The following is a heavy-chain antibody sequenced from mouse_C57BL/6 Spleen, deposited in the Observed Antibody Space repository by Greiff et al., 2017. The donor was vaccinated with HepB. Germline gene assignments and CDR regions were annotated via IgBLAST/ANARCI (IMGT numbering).Heavy chain of an antibody. CDR2: IDPNSGGT. V-gene: IGHV1-72*01. J-gene: IGHJ4*01. CDR3: ARGAYYSNYDAMDY. CDR1: GYTFTSYW. Sequence: QSCKASGYTFTSYWMHWVKQRPGRGLEWIGRIDPNSGGTKYNEKFKSKATLTVDKPSSTAYMQLSSLTSEDSAVYYCARGAYYSNYDAMDYWGQGTSVTVSS. D-gene: IGHD2-5*01.